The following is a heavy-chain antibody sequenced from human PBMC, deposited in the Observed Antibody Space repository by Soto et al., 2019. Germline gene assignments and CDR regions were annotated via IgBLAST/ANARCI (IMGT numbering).Heavy chain of an antibody. J-gene: IGHJ4*02. V-gene: IGHV1-69*04. CDR1: GGTFSSYT. CDR2: IIPILGIA. Sequence: SVKVSCKASGGTFSSYTISWVRQAPGQGLEWMGRIIPILGIANYAQKFQGRVTITADKSTSTAYMELSSLRSEDTAVYYCARDVMLRFSDYWGQGTLVTVSS. D-gene: IGHD2-15*01. CDR3: ARDVMLRFSDY.